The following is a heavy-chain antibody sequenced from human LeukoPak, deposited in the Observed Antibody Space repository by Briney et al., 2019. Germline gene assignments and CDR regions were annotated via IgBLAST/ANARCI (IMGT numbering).Heavy chain of an antibody. V-gene: IGHV3-30*02. CDR2: IQYDGSNK. CDR3: AKGGYGSGSPTYHDY. D-gene: IGHD3-10*01. J-gene: IGHJ4*02. CDR1: GFSFSSYG. Sequence: GGSLRLSCAASGFSFSSYGMHWVRQAPGKGLEWVAFIQYDGSNKFYADSVKGRFTISRDNSKNTLYLQMNSLRPEDTAMYYCAKGGYGSGSPTYHDYWGQGTLVTVSS.